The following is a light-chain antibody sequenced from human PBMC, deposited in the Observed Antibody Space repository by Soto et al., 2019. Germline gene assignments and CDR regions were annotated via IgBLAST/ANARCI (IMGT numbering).Light chain of an antibody. Sequence: DIQLTQSPSTLSASVRDRVTITCRASQSVSSWLAWYQQKPGKAPKLLIYKASSLESGVPSRFSGSGSGTPCTLTISSLHPDDFATYYCHQYGSFPLTFGGRTKVEIK. CDR3: HQYGSFPLT. CDR2: KAS. J-gene: IGKJ4*01. V-gene: IGKV1-5*03. CDR1: QSVSSW.